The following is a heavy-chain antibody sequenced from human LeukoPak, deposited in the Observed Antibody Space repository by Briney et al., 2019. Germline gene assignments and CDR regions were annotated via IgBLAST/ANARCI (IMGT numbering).Heavy chain of an antibody. J-gene: IGHJ4*02. CDR2: IIPLFHRT. V-gene: IGHV1-69*13. CDR1: GGTFNSNV. CDR3: AVPRGDYYGSGSYGFDY. Sequence: GASVKVSCKASGGTFNSNVFSWVRQAPGQGLEWMGGIIPLFHRTNYAQKFQGRVTITADESTSTAYMELSSLRSEDTAVYYCAVPRGDYYGSGSYGFDYWGQGTLVTVSS. D-gene: IGHD3-10*01.